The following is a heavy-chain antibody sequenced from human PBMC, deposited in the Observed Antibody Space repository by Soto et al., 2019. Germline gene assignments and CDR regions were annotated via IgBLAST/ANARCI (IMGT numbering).Heavy chain of an antibody. CDR2: IIPIFGRA. CDR1: GGTYSRSG. J-gene: IGHJ6*02. V-gene: IGHV1-69*01. D-gene: IGHD2-15*01. Sequence: QVQLVQSGAEVKKPGSSVRVSCKTSGGTYSRSGISWVRQAPGPGLEWMGGIIPIFGRANYAQKFQGRVTFSGDESTSKAYMELSSLRSEDKAVYYCARVRVCEVICSGVGCSPTYGMDVWGQGTTVTVSS. CDR3: ARVRVCEVICSGVGCSPTYGMDV.